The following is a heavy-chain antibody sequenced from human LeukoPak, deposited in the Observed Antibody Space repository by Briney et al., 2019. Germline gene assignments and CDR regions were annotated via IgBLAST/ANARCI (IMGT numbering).Heavy chain of an antibody. CDR3: ARVQFQWFDP. J-gene: IGHJ5*02. D-gene: IGHD6-19*01. CDR2: ISGSGRTA. CDR1: GFTFSSYA. Sequence: GGSLRLSCAASGFTFSSYAMSWVRQAPGKGLEWVSAISGSGRTAYYADSVKGRFIIARDNSKKTLSLQMNNLRVDDTAVYYCARVQFQWFDPWGPGTLVTVSS. V-gene: IGHV3-23*01.